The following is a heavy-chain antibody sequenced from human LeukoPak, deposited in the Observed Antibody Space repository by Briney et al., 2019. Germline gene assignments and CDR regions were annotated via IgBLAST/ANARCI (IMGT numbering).Heavy chain of an antibody. J-gene: IGHJ4*02. V-gene: IGHV3-43*02. Sequence: GGSLRLSCAASGXTFDDYAMHWVRQAPGKGLEWVSLISGDGGSTYYADSVKGRFTISRDNSKNSLYLQMNSLRTEDTALYHCAKDRGWYDYWGQGTLVTVSS. CDR3: AKDRGWYDY. CDR2: ISGDGGST. D-gene: IGHD6-19*01. CDR1: GXTFDDYA.